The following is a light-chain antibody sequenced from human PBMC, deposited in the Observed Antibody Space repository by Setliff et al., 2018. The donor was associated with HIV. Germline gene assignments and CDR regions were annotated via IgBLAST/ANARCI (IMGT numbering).Light chain of an antibody. CDR1: SSDVGTYNA. CDR2: DVS. Sequence: QSALTQPASVSGSPGQSITISCTGTSSDVGTYNAVYWYQQHPGKAPKLMIYDVSTRPSGVSNRFSGSKSGNTASLTISGLQTEDEADYYCCSYAGSHTFVFGTGTKVTVL. V-gene: IGLV2-14*01. J-gene: IGLJ1*01. CDR3: CSYAGSHTFV.